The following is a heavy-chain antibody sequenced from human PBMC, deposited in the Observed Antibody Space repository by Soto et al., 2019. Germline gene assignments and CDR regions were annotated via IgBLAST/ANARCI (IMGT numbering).Heavy chain of an antibody. CDR3: ARESEDLTSNFDD. J-gene: IGHJ4*02. Sequence: PGGSLRLSCAASGFTFTRYSMNWVRQAPGKGLEWVSSISSTTNYIYYADSMKCRFTVSRDNAKNSVYLEMNSLSAEDTAVYYCARESEDLTSNFDDWGQGALVTVSS. CDR2: ISSTTNYI. CDR1: GFTFTRYS. V-gene: IGHV3-21*01.